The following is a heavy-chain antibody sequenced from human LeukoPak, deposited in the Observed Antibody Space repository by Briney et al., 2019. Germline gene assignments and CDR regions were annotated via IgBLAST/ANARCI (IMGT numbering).Heavy chain of an antibody. V-gene: IGHV3-15*01. D-gene: IGHD2-15*01. CDR3: TTGRVVVARTWFDP. J-gene: IGHJ5*02. CDR2: IKSKADGETT. CDR1: GFTFSKAW. Sequence: GGSLRLSCAASGFTFSKAWMNWVRQAPGKGLEWVGRIKSKADGETTDYAEPVKGRFTISRDDSKNTLYLQMNSLKTEDTAVYYCTTGRVVVARTWFDPWGQGTLVTVSS.